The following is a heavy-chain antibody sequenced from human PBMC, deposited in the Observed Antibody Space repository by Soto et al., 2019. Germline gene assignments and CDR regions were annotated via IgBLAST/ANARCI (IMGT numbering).Heavy chain of an antibody. J-gene: IGHJ6*02. CDR2: IYYSGST. V-gene: IGHV4-31*03. CDR3: ARGGRRSPGMDV. Sequence: SETLSLTCTVSGGSISSGGYYWSWIRQHPGKGLEWIGYIYYSGSTYYNPSLKSRVTISVDTSKNQFSLKLSSVTAADTAIYYCARGGRRSPGMDVWGQGTTVTVSS. CDR1: GGSISSGGYY.